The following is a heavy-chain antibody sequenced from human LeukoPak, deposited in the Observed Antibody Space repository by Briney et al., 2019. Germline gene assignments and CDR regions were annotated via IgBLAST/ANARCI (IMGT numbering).Heavy chain of an antibody. CDR2: IYTSGST. J-gene: IGHJ4*02. D-gene: IGHD6-13*01. CDR3: ARVSPRAAAGIDY. CDR1: GGSISSGSYY. V-gene: IGHV4-61*02. Sequence: SSETLSLTCTVSGGSISSGSYYWSWIRQPAGKGLEWIGRIYTSGSTNYNPSLKSRVTISVDTSKNQFSLKLSSVTAADTAVYYCARVSPRAAAGIDYWGQGTLVTVSS.